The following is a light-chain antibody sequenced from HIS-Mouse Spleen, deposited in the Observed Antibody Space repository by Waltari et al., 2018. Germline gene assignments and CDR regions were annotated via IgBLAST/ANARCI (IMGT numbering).Light chain of an antibody. J-gene: IGKJ4*01. CDR3: QQYDNLPPGLT. Sequence: DIQMTQSPSSLSASVGDRVTITCQASRDISNYLNWYQQKPGKAPKLLIYDASNLETGVPSRFSGSGSGTDFTFTISSLQPEDIATYYCQQYDNLPPGLTFGGGTKVEIK. V-gene: IGKV1-33*01. CDR2: DAS. CDR1: RDISNY.